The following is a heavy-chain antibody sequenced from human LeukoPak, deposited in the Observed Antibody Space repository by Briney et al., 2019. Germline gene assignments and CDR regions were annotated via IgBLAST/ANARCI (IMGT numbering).Heavy chain of an antibody. J-gene: IGHJ4*02. CDR2: INPNSGGT. CDR3: ARDLRYTAHTIFDY. Sequence: ASVKVSCKASGYTFTGYYMHWVRQAPGQGLEWMGWINPNSGGTNYAQKFQGRVTMTRDTSISTAYMELSSLRSEDTAVYYCARDLRYTAHTIFDYWGQGTLVTVSS. D-gene: IGHD5-18*01. CDR1: GYTFTGYY. V-gene: IGHV1-2*02.